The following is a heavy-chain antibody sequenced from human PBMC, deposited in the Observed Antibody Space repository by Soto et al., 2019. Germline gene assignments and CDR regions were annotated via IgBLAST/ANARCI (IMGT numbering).Heavy chain of an antibody. V-gene: IGHV1-69*13. J-gene: IGHJ6*02. CDR1: GGTFSSYA. D-gene: IGHD3-9*01. CDR2: IIPIFGTA. Sequence: SVKVSCKASGGTFSSYAISWVRQAPGQGLEWMGGIIPIFGTANYAQKFQGRVTITADESTSTAYMELSSLRSEDTAVYYCARANYDILTGSPPVGYYYYGMDVWGQGTTVTVSS. CDR3: ARANYDILTGSPPVGYYYYGMDV.